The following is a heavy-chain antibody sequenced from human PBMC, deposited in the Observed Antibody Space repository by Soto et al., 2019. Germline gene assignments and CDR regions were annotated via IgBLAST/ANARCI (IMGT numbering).Heavy chain of an antibody. CDR3: AKDSRGVIKH. D-gene: IGHD3-10*01. CDR1: GFTFSSYG. CDR2: ISYDGSNK. Sequence: QPGGSLRLSCAASGFTFSSYGMHWVRQAPGKGLEWVAVISYDGSNKYYADSVKGRFTISRDNSKNTLYLQMNSLRAEDTAVYYCAKDSRGVIKHWVQGTLGTAPQ. J-gene: IGHJ4*02. V-gene: IGHV3-30*18.